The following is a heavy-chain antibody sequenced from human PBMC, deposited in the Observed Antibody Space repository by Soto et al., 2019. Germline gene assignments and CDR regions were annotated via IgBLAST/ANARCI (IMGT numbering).Heavy chain of an antibody. V-gene: IGHV1-8*01. CDR2: MNPNSGNT. CDR3: AVYGYCSGGSCYPLYMDV. J-gene: IGHJ6*03. CDR1: GYTFTSYD. Sequence: GASVKVSCKASGYTFTSYDINWVRQATGQGLEWMGWMNPNSGNTGYAQKFQGRVTMTRNTSISTAYMELSSLRSEDTAVYYCAVYGYCSGGSCYPLYMDVWGKGTTVTVSS. D-gene: IGHD2-15*01.